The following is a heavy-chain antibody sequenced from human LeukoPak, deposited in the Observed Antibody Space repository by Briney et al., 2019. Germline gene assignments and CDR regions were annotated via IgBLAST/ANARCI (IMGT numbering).Heavy chain of an antibody. V-gene: IGHV3-23*01. J-gene: IGHJ5*01. CDR2: LSDNGGSP. CDR3: AKDPETYSSRWFDS. Sequence: GGSLRLSCAASGFTFSSYSMNWVRQAPGKGLEWVSSLSDNGGSPYYADSVKGRFTISRDNSKNTLHLHLNSLRVEDTAVYYCAKDPETYSSRWFDSWGQGTLVTVSS. D-gene: IGHD2-21*01. CDR1: GFTFSSYS.